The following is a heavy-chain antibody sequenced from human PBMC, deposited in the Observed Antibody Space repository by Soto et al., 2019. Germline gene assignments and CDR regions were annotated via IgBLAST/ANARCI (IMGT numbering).Heavy chain of an antibody. V-gene: IGHV4-59*08. CDR3: ARHGRTDYFDY. J-gene: IGHJ4*02. CDR2: IYYSGST. CDR1: GGSISSYY. Sequence: QVQLQESGPGLVKPSETLSLTCTVSGGSISSYYWSWIRQPPGKGLEWIGYIYYSGSTNYNPSLKSRVTISVDTSKNQFSLKLSSVTAADTAVYYCARHGRTDYFDYWGQGTLVTVSS. D-gene: IGHD1-1*01.